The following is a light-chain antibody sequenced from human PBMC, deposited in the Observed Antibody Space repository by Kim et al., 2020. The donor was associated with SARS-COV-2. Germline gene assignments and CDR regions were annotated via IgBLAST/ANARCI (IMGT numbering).Light chain of an antibody. J-gene: IGKJ4*01. Sequence: DIQMTQSPSSVSASVGDRVTITCRASQGVKSWLAWYQQKPGKAPQLLIYGASSLQSGVPSRFSGSGFGTEFTLTISSLQPEDFATYYCQQGESFPFTFGGGNKVDIK. CDR1: QGVKSW. V-gene: IGKV1-12*01. CDR3: QQGESFPFT. CDR2: GAS.